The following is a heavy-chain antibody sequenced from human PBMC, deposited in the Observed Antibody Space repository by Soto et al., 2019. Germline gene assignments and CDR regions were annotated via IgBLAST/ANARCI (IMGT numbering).Heavy chain of an antibody. CDR3: AREGSSGWFYFDS. CDR2: ISGSSDYI. V-gene: IGHV3-21*01. J-gene: IGHJ4*02. D-gene: IGHD6-19*01. CDR1: GLTFSNFG. Sequence: PGGSLRLSCAASGLTFSNFGMNWVRQAPGKGLEWVSFISGSSDYIYYADSVKGRFTISRDNAKNSLYLQMNSLRADDAAVYYCAREGSSGWFYFDSWGQGTLVTVSS.